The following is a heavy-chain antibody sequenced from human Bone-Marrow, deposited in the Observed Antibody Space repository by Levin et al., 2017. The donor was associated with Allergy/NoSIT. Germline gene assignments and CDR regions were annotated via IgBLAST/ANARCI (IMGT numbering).Heavy chain of an antibody. CDR2: ISYDGSNK. D-gene: IGHD1-26*01. J-gene: IGHJ1*01. CDR1: GFTFSSYG. Sequence: GGSLRLSCAASGFTFSSYGMHWVRQAPGKGLEWVAVISYDGSNKYYADSVKGRFTISRDNSKNTLYLQMNSLRDEDTAVYHCAKDRVGATSMGAFQHWGQGTLVTVSS. CDR3: AKDRVGATSMGAFQH. V-gene: IGHV3-30*18.